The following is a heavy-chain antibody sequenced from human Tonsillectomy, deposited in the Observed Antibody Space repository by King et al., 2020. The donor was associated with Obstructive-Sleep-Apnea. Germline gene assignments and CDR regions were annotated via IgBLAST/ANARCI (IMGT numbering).Heavy chain of an antibody. CDR1: GVSISSSSYY. V-gene: IGHV4-39*07. CDR2: IYHSGST. Sequence: QLQESGPGLVKPSETLSLTCTVSGVSISSSSYYWGWIRQPPGKGLEWIGSIYHSGSTYYNPSLKSRVTISVDTSKNQFSLKLNSVTAADTAVYYCARDEQLIPYWYFDLWGRGTLVTVSS. CDR3: ARDEQLIPYWYFDL. J-gene: IGHJ2*01. D-gene: IGHD6-13*01.